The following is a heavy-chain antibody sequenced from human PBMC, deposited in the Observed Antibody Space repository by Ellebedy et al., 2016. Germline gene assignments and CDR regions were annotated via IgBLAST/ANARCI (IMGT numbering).Heavy chain of an antibody. V-gene: IGHV4-59*01. CDR2: IYYPGTT. Sequence: SKTLSLTCIVPGGSISRNYWSWIRQPPGRGLRWIGKIYYPGTTNYNPSLQSRVTISLDTSKNQYSLRLTSVTAADTAVYYCARIGGVSFGERPIDYWGQGTLVTVSS. CDR1: GGSISRNY. J-gene: IGHJ4*02. D-gene: IGHD3-10*01. CDR3: ARIGGVSFGERPIDY.